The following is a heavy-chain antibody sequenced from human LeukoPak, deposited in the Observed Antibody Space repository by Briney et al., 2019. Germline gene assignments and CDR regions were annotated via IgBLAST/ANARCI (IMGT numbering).Heavy chain of an antibody. J-gene: IGHJ4*02. CDR3: ASPRTMVRGAKGAFDY. CDR2: IIPIFGTA. D-gene: IGHD3-10*01. V-gene: IGHV1-69*05. Sequence: ASVKVSCKASGGTFSSYAISWVRHAPGQGLEWMGGIIPIFGTANYAQKFQGRVTITTDESTSTAYMELSSLRSEDTAVYYCASPRTMVRGAKGAFDYWGQGTLVTVSS. CDR1: GGTFSSYA.